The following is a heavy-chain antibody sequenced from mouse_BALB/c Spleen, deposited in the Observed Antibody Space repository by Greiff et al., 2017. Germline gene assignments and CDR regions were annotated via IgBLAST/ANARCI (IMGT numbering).Heavy chain of an antibody. Sequence: VQLQQPGAELVKPGASVKLSCKASGYTFTSYWMHWVKQRPGQGLEWIGEINPSNGRTNYNEKFKSKATLTVDKSSSTAYMQLSSLTSEDSAVYYCASTYGNYGGFAYWGQGTLVTVSA. CDR2: INPSNGRT. D-gene: IGHD2-10*02. J-gene: IGHJ3*01. CDR1: GYTFTSYW. V-gene: IGHV1S81*02. CDR3: ASTYGNYGGFAY.